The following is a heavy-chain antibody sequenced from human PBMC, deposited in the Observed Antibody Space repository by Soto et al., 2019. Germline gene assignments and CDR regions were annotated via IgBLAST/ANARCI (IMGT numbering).Heavy chain of an antibody. V-gene: IGHV3-21*01. CDR1: GFYFNNYG. D-gene: IGHD2-2*01. Sequence: GSLRLSCAVSGFYFNNYGINWVRQPPGKGLEWASSVSKSDYTYYSDSVKGRFTISRDNAKNSVSLQMNSLRAEDAAGYYCAREPVPAANKQIYYYYGMDVWAQGTRDTASS. J-gene: IGHJ6*02. CDR2: VSKSDYT. CDR3: AREPVPAANKQIYYYYGMDV.